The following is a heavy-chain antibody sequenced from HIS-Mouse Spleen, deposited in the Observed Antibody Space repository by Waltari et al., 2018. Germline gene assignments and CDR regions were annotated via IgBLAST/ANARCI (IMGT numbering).Heavy chain of an antibody. CDR1: GCSISSSSYY. J-gene: IGHJ6*02. CDR2: IYYSGST. CDR3: ARAKAARPDYYYYGMDV. D-gene: IGHD6-6*01. Sequence: QLQLQESGPGLVTPSETLSLTCPCPGCSISSSSYYWGWFRQPPGTGLEWIGSIYYSGSTYYNPSLKSRVTISVDTSKNQFSLKLSSVTAADTAVYYCARAKAARPDYYYYGMDVWGQGTTVTVSS. V-gene: IGHV4-39*07.